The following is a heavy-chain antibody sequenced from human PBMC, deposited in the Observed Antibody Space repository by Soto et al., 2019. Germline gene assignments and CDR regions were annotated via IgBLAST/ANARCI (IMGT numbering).Heavy chain of an antibody. CDR2: INHSGST. D-gene: IGHD3-3*01. CDR1: GGSFSGYY. V-gene: IGHV4-34*01. CDR3: ARVPMESGDYFGVY. J-gene: IGHJ4*02. Sequence: SETLSLTCAVYGGSFSGYYWSWIRQPPGKGLEWIGGINHSGSTNYNPPLKSRVTISVDTSKNQFSLKLSSVTAADTAVYYCARVPMESGDYFGVYWGQGTLVTVSS.